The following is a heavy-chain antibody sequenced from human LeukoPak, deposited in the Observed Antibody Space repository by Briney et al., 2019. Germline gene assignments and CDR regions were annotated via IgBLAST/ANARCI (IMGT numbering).Heavy chain of an antibody. J-gene: IGHJ5*02. V-gene: IGHV1-18*01. D-gene: IGHD1-26*01. CDR1: GYTFASYG. Sequence: ATVKVSCKASGYTFASYGISWVRQAPGQGLEWMGWISAYNGNTNYAQKFQGRVTMTTDTSTSTAYMEVRSLRSDDTAVYYCTRDAVHGSNVYIWFDLWGQGTLVTGSS. CDR2: ISAYNGNT. CDR3: TRDAVHGSNVYIWFDL.